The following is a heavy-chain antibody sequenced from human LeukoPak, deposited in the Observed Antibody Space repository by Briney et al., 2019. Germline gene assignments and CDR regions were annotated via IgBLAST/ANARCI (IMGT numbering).Heavy chain of an antibody. CDR2: IYYSGST. J-gene: IGHJ4*02. V-gene: IGHV4-30-4*01. CDR1: GGSISSGDYY. D-gene: IGHD3-22*01. CDR3: AREGRYYDSSGYDPDY. Sequence: KTSETLSLTCTVSGGSISSGDYYWSWIRQPPGEGLEWIGYIYYSGSTYYNPSLKSRVTISVDTSKNQFSLKLSSVTAADTAVYYCAREGRYYDSSGYDPDYWGQGTLVTVSS.